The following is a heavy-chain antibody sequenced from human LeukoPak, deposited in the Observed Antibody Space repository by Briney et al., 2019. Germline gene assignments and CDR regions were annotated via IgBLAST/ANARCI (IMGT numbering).Heavy chain of an antibody. V-gene: IGHV1-18*01. D-gene: IGHD3-3*01. CDR2: ISAYNGNT. CDR1: GYTFTSYG. J-gene: IGHJ4*02. Sequence: GASVKVSCKASGYTFTSYGISWVRQAPGQGLEWMGWISAYNGNTNYAQKLQGRVTMTTDTSTSTAYMELRSLRSDDTAVYYCAREPGGLEWLLDRFDYWGQGTLVTVSS. CDR3: AREPGGLEWLLDRFDY.